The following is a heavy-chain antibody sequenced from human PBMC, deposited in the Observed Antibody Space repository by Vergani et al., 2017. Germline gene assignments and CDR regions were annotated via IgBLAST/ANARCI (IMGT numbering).Heavy chain of an antibody. D-gene: IGHD1-7*01. Sequence: EVQLVESAGVVVQPGGSLRLSCAASGFTFDDYTMHWVRQAPGKGLEWVSLISWDGGSTYYADSVKGRFTISRDNSKNSLYLQMNSLRTEDTALYYCARPLITGTFGPFDYWGQGTLVTVSS. CDR2: ISWDGGST. CDR1: GFTFDDYT. V-gene: IGHV3-43*01. CDR3: ARPLITGTFGPFDY. J-gene: IGHJ4*02.